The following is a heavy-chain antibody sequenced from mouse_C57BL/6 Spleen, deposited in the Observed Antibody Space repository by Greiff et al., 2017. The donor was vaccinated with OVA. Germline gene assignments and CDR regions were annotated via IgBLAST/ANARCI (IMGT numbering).Heavy chain of an antibody. J-gene: IGHJ4*01. D-gene: IGHD4-1*01. Sequence: EVQGVESGGDLVKPGGSLKLSCAASGFTFSSYGMYWVRQTPDKRLEWVATISSGGSYTSYPDSVKGRFTITRDNAKNTLYLQMSSLKSEDTAMDYCARHFELGVYAMDYWGQGTSVTVSS. CDR2: ISSGGSYT. V-gene: IGHV5-6*01. CDR3: ARHFELGVYAMDY. CDR1: GFTFSSYG.